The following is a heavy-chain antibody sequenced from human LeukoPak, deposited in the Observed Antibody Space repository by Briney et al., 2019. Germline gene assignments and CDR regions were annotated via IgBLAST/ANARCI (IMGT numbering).Heavy chain of an antibody. Sequence: TLSLTCTVSGGSISSGGYYWSWIRPHPGKGLEWIGYIYYSGSTYYNPSLKSRVTISVDTSKNQFSLKLSSVTAADTAVYYCARAPGDYYDSSGYYYFDYWGQGTLVTVSS. V-gene: IGHV4-31*03. CDR3: ARAPGDYYDSSGYYYFDY. CDR2: IYYSGST. CDR1: GGSISSGGYY. D-gene: IGHD3-22*01. J-gene: IGHJ4*02.